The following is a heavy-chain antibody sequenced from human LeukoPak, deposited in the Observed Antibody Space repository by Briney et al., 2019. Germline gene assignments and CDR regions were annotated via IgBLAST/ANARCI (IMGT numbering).Heavy chain of an antibody. J-gene: IGHJ6*03. CDR2: ISSSSSYI. V-gene: IGHV3-21*01. D-gene: IGHD3-10*01. CDR3: ARQEFYYYYMDV. Sequence: GGSLRLSCAASGFTFSSYWMSWVRQAPGKGLEWVSSISSSSSYIYYADSVKGRFTISRDNAKNSLYLQMNSLRAEDTAVYYCARQEFYYYYMDVWGKGTTVTVSS. CDR1: GFTFSSYW.